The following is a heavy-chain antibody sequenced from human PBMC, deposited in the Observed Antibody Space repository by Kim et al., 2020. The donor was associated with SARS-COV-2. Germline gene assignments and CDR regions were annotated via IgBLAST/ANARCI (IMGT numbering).Heavy chain of an antibody. D-gene: IGHD3-22*01. CDR3: ARHSSGYIDY. J-gene: IGHJ4*02. V-gene: IGHV4-39*01. Sequence: SETLSLTCTVSGGSISSSSYYWGWIRQPPGKGLEWIGSIYYSGSTYYNPSLKSRVTISVDTSKNQFSLKLSSVTAADTAVYYCARHSSGYIDYWDQGTLVTVSS. CDR1: GGSISSSSYY. CDR2: IYYSGST.